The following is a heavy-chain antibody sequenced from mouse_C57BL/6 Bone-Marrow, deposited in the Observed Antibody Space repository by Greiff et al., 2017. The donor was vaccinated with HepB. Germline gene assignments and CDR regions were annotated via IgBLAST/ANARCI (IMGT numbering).Heavy chain of an antibody. D-gene: IGHD2-2*01. Sequence: EVQRVESGGGLVKPGGSLKLSCAASGFTFSSHAMSWVRQTPEKRLEWVATISDGGSYTYYPDNVKGRFTMSRDNDKNNLYLQMSHLKSEDTAMYYCARDRGYTTYFDVWGAGTTVTVSS. CDR1: GFTFSSHA. J-gene: IGHJ1*01. CDR2: ISDGGSYT. CDR3: ARDRGYTTYFDV. V-gene: IGHV5-4*01.